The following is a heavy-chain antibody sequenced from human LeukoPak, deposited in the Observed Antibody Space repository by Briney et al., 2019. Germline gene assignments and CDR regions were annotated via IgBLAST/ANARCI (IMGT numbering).Heavy chain of an antibody. V-gene: IGHV3-23*01. J-gene: IGHJ4*02. CDR2: ISGSGGST. Sequence: PGGSLRLSCAASGFTFSSYAMSWVRQAPGKGLEWVSAISGSGGSTYYADSVKGRFTISRDNSKNTLYLQMNSLRAEDTAVYYCAKDNRVAVAGSRPPILGYWGQGTLVTVSS. CDR3: AKDNRVAVAGSRPPILGY. CDR1: GFTFSSYA. D-gene: IGHD6-19*01.